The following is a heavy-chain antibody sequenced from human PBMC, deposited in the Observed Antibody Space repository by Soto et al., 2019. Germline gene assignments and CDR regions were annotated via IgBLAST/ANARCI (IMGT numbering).Heavy chain of an antibody. D-gene: IGHD3-10*01. CDR3: AGSSTDFNAFDI. J-gene: IGHJ3*02. Sequence: SETLSLTCTVSGGSISSGGYYWSWIRQHPGKGLEWIGYIYYSGSTYYNPSLKSRVTISVDTSKNQFSLKLSSVPAADTAVYSGAGSSTDFNAFDIWGKGTMDPVS. V-gene: IGHV4-31*03. CDR2: IYYSGST. CDR1: GGSISSGGYY.